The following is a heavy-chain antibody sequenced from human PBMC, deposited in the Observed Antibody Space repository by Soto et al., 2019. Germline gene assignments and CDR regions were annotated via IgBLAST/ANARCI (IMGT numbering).Heavy chain of an antibody. CDR1: GFTFSSYS. J-gene: IGHJ5*02. CDR2: ISGSGGST. D-gene: IGHD3-3*01. V-gene: IGHV3-23*04. Sequence: EVQLVESGGGLVQPGGSLRLSCAASGFTFSSYSMNWVRQAPGKGLEWVSYISGSGGSTYYADSVKGRFTISRDNSKNTLYLQMNSLRAEDTAVYYCAKSHPHRRITIFGVVKENWFDPWGQGTLVTVSS. CDR3: AKSHPHRRITIFGVVKENWFDP.